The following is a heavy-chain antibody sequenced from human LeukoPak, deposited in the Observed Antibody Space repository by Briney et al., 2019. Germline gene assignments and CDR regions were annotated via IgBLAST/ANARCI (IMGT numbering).Heavy chain of an antibody. V-gene: IGHV3-30*18. Sequence: GGSLRLSCAASGFTFSSNSMNWVRQAPGKGLEWVAVISYDGSNKYYADSVKGRFTISRDNSKNTLYLQMNSLRAEDTAVYYCAKDRRCSSTSCAGSMDYWGQGTLVTVSS. CDR2: ISYDGSNK. CDR1: GFTFSSNS. J-gene: IGHJ4*02. D-gene: IGHD2-2*01. CDR3: AKDRRCSSTSCAGSMDY.